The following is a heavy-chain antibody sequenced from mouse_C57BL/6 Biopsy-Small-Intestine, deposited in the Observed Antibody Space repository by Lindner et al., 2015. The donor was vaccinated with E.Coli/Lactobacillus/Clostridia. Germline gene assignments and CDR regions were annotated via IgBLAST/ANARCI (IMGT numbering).Heavy chain of an antibody. CDR1: GYSITSGYD. CDR2: ISYSGST. CDR3: ARGYYGSRYGYYFDY. J-gene: IGHJ2*01. V-gene: IGHV3-1*01. Sequence: VQLQESGPGMVKPSQSLSLTCTVTGYSITSGYDWHWIRHFPGNKLEWMGYISYSGSTNYNPSLKSRISITHDTSKNHFFLKLNSVTTEDTATYYCARGYYGSRYGYYFDYWDQGTTLTVSS. D-gene: IGHD1-1*01.